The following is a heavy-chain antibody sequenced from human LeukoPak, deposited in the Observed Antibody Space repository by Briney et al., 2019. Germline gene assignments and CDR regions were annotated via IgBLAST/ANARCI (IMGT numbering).Heavy chain of an antibody. Sequence: SETLSLTCTVSGGSISGYYWSWIRQPPGKGLEWIGYIYYSGSTNYNPSLKSRITISVDTSKNQFSLKLSSVTAADTAVNYCARVVSGWVDYWGQGTLVTVSS. CDR2: IYYSGST. CDR1: GGSISGYY. D-gene: IGHD6-19*01. J-gene: IGHJ4*02. CDR3: ARVVSGWVDY. V-gene: IGHV4-59*01.